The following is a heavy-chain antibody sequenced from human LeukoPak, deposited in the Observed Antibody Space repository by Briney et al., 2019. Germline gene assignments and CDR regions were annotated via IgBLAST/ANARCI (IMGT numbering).Heavy chain of an antibody. Sequence: KTGGSLRLSCAASGFTLSNYAVSWVRQAPGKGLEWVSTISGSGSITNYADSVKGLFTISRDNSKNTLFLQMNSLRAEGMAVYYCAKYKYSAGPTFDYWGQGTLVTVSS. V-gene: IGHV3-23*01. CDR1: GFTLSNYA. CDR3: AKYKYSAGPTFDY. CDR2: ISGSGSIT. D-gene: IGHD5-18*01. J-gene: IGHJ4*02.